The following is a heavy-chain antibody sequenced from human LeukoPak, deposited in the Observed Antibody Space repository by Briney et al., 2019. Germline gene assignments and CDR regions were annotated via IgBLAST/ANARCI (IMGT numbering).Heavy chain of an antibody. CDR1: GDSVSNDNAV. Sequence: SQTLSLTCAISGDSVSNDNAVWYWVRQSPSRGLEWLGRTYYRSKWYYDYPVSVKSRITFNVDTSKNQFSLHLNSVSPEDTAVYYCARYGGGWSFDYWGQGTLVTVSS. J-gene: IGHJ4*02. D-gene: IGHD6-19*01. CDR3: ARYGGGWSFDY. CDR2: TYYRSKWYY. V-gene: IGHV6-1*01.